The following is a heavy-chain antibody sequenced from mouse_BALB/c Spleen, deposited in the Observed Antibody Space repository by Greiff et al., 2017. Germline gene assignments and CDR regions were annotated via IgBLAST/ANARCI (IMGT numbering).Heavy chain of an antibody. D-gene: IGHD2-14*01. Sequence: VQLQESGPGLVAPSQSLSITCTVSGFSLTSYGVHWVRQPPGKGLEWLGVIWAGGSTNYNSALMSRLSISKDNSKSQVFLKMNSLQTDDTAMYYCARGYRYEGYAMDYWGQGTSVTVSS. CDR3: ARGYRYEGYAMDY. V-gene: IGHV2-9*02. J-gene: IGHJ4*01. CDR1: GFSLTSYG. CDR2: IWAGGST.